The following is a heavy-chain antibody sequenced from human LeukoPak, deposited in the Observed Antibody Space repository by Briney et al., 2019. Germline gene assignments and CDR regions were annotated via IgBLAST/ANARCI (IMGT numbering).Heavy chain of an antibody. CDR1: GFSLSTRGVG. CDR2: IYWGDDK. V-gene: IGHV2-5*02. Sequence: KESGPTLVQPTPTHTQTCTFSGFSLSTRGVGVGWIRQPPGKALVCLALIYWGDDKRYSPSLQSRLTITKDTSKNQLVLTMTSMDPMDTATYYGGHRPPPYGSGRYSCDYWGQGTLVTVSS. D-gene: IGHD3-10*01. CDR3: GHRPPPYGSGRYSCDY. J-gene: IGHJ4*02.